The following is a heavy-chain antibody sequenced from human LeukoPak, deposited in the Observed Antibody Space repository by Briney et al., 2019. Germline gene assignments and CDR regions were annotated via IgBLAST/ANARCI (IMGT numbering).Heavy chain of an antibody. CDR2: ISSSSSYI. D-gene: IGHD2-8*02. Sequence: PGGSLRLSCAASGFTFSSYSMNWVRQAPGKGLEWVSSISSSSSYIYYADSVKGRFTISRDNAKNSLYLQMNSLRAEDTAVYYCARPQCCIDDAFDIWGQGTMVTVSS. CDR3: ARPQCCIDDAFDI. J-gene: IGHJ3*02. V-gene: IGHV3-21*01. CDR1: GFTFSSYS.